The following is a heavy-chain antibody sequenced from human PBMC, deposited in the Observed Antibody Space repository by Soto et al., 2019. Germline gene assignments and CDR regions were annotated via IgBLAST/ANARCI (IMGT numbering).Heavy chain of an antibody. CDR2: IIPIFGTA. CDR3: ARDGANGVGATSYFDY. V-gene: IGHV1-69*13. CDR1: GGTFSSYA. J-gene: IGHJ4*02. D-gene: IGHD1-26*01. Sequence: GASVKVSCKASGGTFSSYAISWVRQAPGQGLEWMGGIIPIFGTANYAQKFQGRVTITADESTSTAYMELSSLRSEDTAVYYCARDGANGVGATSYFDYWGQGTLVTVSS.